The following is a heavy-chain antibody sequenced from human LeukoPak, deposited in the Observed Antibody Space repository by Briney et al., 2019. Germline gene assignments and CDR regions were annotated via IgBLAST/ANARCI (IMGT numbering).Heavy chain of an antibody. CDR2: IIPIFGTA. J-gene: IGHJ3*02. Sequence: SVKVSCKASGGTFTSYAISWVRQAPGQGLEWMGRIIPIFGTANYAQKFQGRVTITTDESTSTAYMELSSLRSEDTAVYYCARDRVVPAAMVAFDIWGQGTMVTVSS. CDR1: GGTFTSYA. CDR3: ARDRVVPAAMVAFDI. D-gene: IGHD2-2*01. V-gene: IGHV1-69*05.